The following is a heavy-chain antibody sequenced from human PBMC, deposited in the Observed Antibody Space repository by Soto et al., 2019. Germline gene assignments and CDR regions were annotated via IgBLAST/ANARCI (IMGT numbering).Heavy chain of an antibody. V-gene: IGHV3-48*02. D-gene: IGHD3-10*01. CDR1: GFTFSSYS. CDR2: ISSSSSTI. CDR3: ARDTFPLRVVTMVRGVDDAFDI. Sequence: PGGSLRLSCAASGFTFSSYSMNWVRQAPGKGLEWVSYISSSSSTIYYADSVKGRFTISRDNAKNSLYLQMNSLRDEDTAVYYCARDTFPLRVVTMVRGVDDAFDIWGQGTMVTGSS. J-gene: IGHJ3*02.